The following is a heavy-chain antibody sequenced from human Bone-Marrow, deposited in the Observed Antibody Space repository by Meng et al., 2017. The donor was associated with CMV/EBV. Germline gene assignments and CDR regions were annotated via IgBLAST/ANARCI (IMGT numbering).Heavy chain of an antibody. CDR3: ARDVFAGKPFDY. D-gene: IGHD1-26*01. Sequence: GESLKISCAASGFTFSSYAMHWVRQAPGKGLEWVAVISYDGSNKYYADSVKGRFTISRDNSKNTLYLQMNSLRAEDTAVYYCARDVFAGKPFDYWGQGTLVTVSS. J-gene: IGHJ4*02. V-gene: IGHV3-30-3*01. CDR1: GFTFSSYA. CDR2: ISYDGSNK.